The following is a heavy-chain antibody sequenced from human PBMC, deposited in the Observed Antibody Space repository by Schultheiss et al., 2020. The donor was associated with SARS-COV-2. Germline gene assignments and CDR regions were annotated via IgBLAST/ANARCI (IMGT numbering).Heavy chain of an antibody. CDR1: GYTFTSYD. V-gene: IGHV1-18*01. CDR2: ISAYNGNT. Sequence: ASVKVSCKASGYTFTSYDINWVRQATGQGLEWMGWISAYNGNTNYAQKLQGRVTMTTDTSTSTAYMELRSLRSDDTAVYYCERDWSDSSGWWVDPWGQGTLGPVSS. J-gene: IGHJ5*02. CDR3: ERDWSDSSGWWVDP. D-gene: IGHD3-22*01.